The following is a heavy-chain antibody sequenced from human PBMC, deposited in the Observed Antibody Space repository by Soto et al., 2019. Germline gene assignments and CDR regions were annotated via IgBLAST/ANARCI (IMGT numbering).Heavy chain of an antibody. CDR3: ARNYYSSEFTGAFDI. D-gene: IGHD6-19*01. Sequence: QVQLVQSGAEVKKPGSSVKVSCKASGGTFSSYTISWVRQAPGQGPEWMGRIIPILGIANYAQKFQGRVTITADKSTSTAYTELSSLRSEDTAVYYCARNYYSSEFTGAFDIWGQGTMVTVSS. V-gene: IGHV1-69*02. CDR1: GGTFSSYT. CDR2: IIPILGIA. J-gene: IGHJ3*02.